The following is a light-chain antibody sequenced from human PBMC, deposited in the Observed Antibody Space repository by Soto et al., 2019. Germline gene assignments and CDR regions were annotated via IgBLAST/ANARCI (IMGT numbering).Light chain of an antibody. CDR3: QQLNSYPLT. Sequence: IHLTQSPSSLSASVGDRDTITCRASQGISSYLAWYQQKPGKAPKLLIYAASTLQSGVPSRFSGSGSGTDFTLTISSLQPEDFATYYCQQLNSYPLTFGGGTKVDIK. CDR2: AAS. J-gene: IGKJ4*01. V-gene: IGKV1-9*01. CDR1: QGISSY.